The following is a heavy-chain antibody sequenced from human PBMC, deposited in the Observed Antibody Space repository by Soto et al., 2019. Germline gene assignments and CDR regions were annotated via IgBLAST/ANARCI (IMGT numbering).Heavy chain of an antibody. CDR3: ARGGDSSGYYYGMDV. V-gene: IGHV3-66*01. CDR1: GFTVSSNY. CDR2: IYSGGST. D-gene: IGHD3-22*01. Sequence: GESLKISCAASGFTVSSNYMSWVRQAPGKGLEWVSVIYSGGSTYYADSVKGRFTISRDNSKNTLYLQMNSLRAEDTAVYYCARGGDSSGYYYGMDVWGQGTTVTVSS. J-gene: IGHJ6*02.